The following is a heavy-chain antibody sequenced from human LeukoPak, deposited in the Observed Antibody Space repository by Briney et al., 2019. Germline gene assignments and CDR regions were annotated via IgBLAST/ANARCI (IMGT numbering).Heavy chain of an antibody. D-gene: IGHD5-18*01. V-gene: IGHV1-18*01. Sequence: GASVKVSCKASGYTFTSYGISWVRQAPGQGLEWMGWISAYNGNTNYAQKLQGRATMTTDTSTSTAYMELRSLRSDDTAVYYCARDASSDTAMVPFDYWGQGTLVTVSS. CDR2: ISAYNGNT. CDR3: ARDASSDTAMVPFDY. CDR1: GYTFTSYG. J-gene: IGHJ4*02.